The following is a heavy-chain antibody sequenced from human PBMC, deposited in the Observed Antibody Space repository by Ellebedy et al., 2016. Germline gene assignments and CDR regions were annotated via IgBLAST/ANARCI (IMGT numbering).Heavy chain of an antibody. CDR2: FYYSGKT. CDR1: GASIGSHF. CDR3: ARSLREGSGYDFGLEI. D-gene: IGHD5-12*01. V-gene: IGHV4-59*11. Sequence: SETLSLTXAVSGASIGSHFWSWVRQPPRRPLEWIGYFYYSGKTLYNPSLESRATISVDASKNQVFLSLTSLTAADTAVYYCARSLREGSGYDFGLEIWGQGTTVTVSS. J-gene: IGHJ3*02.